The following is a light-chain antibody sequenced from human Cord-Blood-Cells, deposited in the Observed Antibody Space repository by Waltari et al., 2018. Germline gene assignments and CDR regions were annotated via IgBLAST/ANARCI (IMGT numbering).Light chain of an antibody. Sequence: QSALTQPASVSGSPVQSIPISCTGTSSDVGGYHYVSWYQQHPGKAPKLMIYDVSNRPSGVSNRFSGSKSGNTASLTISGLQAEDEADYYCSSYTSSSWVFGGGTKLTVL. CDR1: SSDVGGYHY. V-gene: IGLV2-14*03. CDR3: SSYTSSSWV. CDR2: DVS. J-gene: IGLJ3*02.